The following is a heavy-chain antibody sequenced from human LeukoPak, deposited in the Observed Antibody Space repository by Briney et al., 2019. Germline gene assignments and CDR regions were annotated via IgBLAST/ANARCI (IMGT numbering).Heavy chain of an antibody. V-gene: IGHV4-34*01. CDR1: GGSFSGYY. CDR2: INHSGST. CDR3: ARGGGWYYDSSGLRD. D-gene: IGHD3-22*01. Sequence: PSETLSLTCAVYGGSFSGYYWSWIRQPPGKGLEWIGEINHSGSTNYNPSLKSRVTISVDTSKNQFSLKLSSVTAADTAGYYCARGGGWYYDSSGLRDWGQGTMVTVSS. J-gene: IGHJ3*01.